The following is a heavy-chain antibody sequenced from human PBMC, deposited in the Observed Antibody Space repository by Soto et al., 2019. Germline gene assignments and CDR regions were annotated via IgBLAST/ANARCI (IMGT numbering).Heavy chain of an antibody. CDR3: AKEEVIERRGIYYYYGMDV. CDR1: GYTLTELS. V-gene: IGHV1-24*01. Sequence: EASVKVSCKVSGYTLTELSMHWVRQAPGKGLEWMGGFDPEDGETIYAQKFQGRVTMTEDTSTDTAYMELSSLRSEDTAVYYCAKEEVIERRGIYYYYGMDVWGQGTTVTVSS. J-gene: IGHJ6*02. D-gene: IGHD1-1*01. CDR2: FDPEDGET.